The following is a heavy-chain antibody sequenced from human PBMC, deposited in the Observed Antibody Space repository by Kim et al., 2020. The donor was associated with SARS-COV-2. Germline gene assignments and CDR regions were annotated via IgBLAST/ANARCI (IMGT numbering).Heavy chain of an antibody. CDR3: AILARVVYANAFDI. CDR2: FDPEDGET. D-gene: IGHD2-8*02. Sequence: ASVKVSCKVSGYTLTELSMHWVRQAPGKGLEWMGGFDPEDGETIYAQKFQGRVTMTEDTSTDTAYMELSSLRSEDTAVYYCAILARVVYANAFDIWGQGTMVTVSS. V-gene: IGHV1-24*01. J-gene: IGHJ3*02. CDR1: GYTLTELS.